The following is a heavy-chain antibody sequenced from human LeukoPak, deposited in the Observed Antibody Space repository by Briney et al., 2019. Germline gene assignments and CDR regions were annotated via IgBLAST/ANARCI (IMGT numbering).Heavy chain of an antibody. D-gene: IGHD6-13*01. CDR3: AKGHIAAAGPPDY. Sequence: PGGSLRLSCAASGFTFSSYWMSWVRQAPGKGLEWVANIKQDGSEKYYVDSVEGRFTISRNNAKNSLYLQMNSLRAEDMALYYCAKGHIAAAGPPDYWGQGTLVTVSS. CDR2: IKQDGSEK. V-gene: IGHV3-7*03. CDR1: GFTFSSYW. J-gene: IGHJ4*02.